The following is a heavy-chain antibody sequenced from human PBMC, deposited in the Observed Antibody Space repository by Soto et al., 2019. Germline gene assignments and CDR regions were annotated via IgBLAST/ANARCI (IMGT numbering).Heavy chain of an antibody. V-gene: IGHV2-5*02. CDR2: IYWDDDK. CDR1: GFSLSSSGEA. J-gene: IGHJ3*02. CDR3: AHIGRWVDTFGI. Sequence: HITLKESGPTLVKPTQTLTLTCTFSGFSLSSSGEAVGWIRQPPGKALEWLAGIYWDDDKRYNPSQNSRLTITKDTSKNQVVLTMTNMDPVDTATYYCAHIGRWVDTFGIWGQGTMVTVSS.